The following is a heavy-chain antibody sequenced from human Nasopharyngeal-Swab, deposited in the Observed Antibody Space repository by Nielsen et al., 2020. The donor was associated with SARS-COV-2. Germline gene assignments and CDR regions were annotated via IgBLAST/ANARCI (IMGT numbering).Heavy chain of an antibody. V-gene: IGHV3-30*03. Sequence: GGSLRLSCAASGFTFSSYGMHWVRQAPGKGLEWVAVISYDGSNKYYADSVKGRFTISRDNSKNTLYLQMSSLRAEDTAIYYCATPGTRCSGDSCDMWVFDYWGQGTQVTVSS. CDR1: GFTFSSYG. D-gene: IGHD2-15*01. J-gene: IGHJ4*02. CDR3: ATPGTRCSGDSCDMWVFDY. CDR2: ISYDGSNK.